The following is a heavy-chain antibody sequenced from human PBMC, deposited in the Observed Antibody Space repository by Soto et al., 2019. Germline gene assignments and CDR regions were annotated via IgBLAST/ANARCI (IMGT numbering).Heavy chain of an antibody. V-gene: IGHV3-15*01. Sequence: GGSLRLSCAASGFTFSNAWMSRVRQAPGKGLEWVGRIKSKTDGGTTDYAAPVKGRFTISRDDSKNTLYLQMNSLKTEDTAVYYCTTDYEDCSSTSCYEVVDYWGQGTLVTVSS. CDR1: GFTFSNAW. J-gene: IGHJ4*02. CDR2: IKSKTDGGTT. CDR3: TTDYEDCSSTSCYEVVDY. D-gene: IGHD2-2*01.